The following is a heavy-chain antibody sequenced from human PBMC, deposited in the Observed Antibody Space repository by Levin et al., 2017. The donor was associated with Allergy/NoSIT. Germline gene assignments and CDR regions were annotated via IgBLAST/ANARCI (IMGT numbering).Heavy chain of an antibody. CDR3: ARVYSGHDYGAPY. V-gene: IGHV1-2*02. CDR2: INPNSGGT. D-gene: IGHD5-12*01. Sequence: GESLKISCKASGYTFTGYYMHWVRQAPGQGLEWMGWINPNSGGTNYAQKFQGRVTMTRDTSFSTAYMELSRLRSDDTAVYYCARVYSGHDYGAPYWGQGTLVTVSA. J-gene: IGHJ4*02. CDR1: GYTFTGYY.